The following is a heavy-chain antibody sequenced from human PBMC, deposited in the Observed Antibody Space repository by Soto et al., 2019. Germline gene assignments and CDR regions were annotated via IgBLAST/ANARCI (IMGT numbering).Heavy chain of an antibody. D-gene: IGHD2-2*02. J-gene: IGHJ6*02. V-gene: IGHV3-11*06. CDR3: ARDIAVVPAAIPGDYYYCMDV. CDR2: ISSSSSYT. Sequence: QVQLVESGGGLVKPGGSLRLSCAASGFTFSDYYMSWIRQAPGKGLEWVSYISSSSSYTNYADSVKGRFTISRDNAKSSLYLQMNSLRAEDTAVYYCARDIAVVPAAIPGDYYYCMDVWGQGTTVTVSS. CDR1: GFTFSDYY.